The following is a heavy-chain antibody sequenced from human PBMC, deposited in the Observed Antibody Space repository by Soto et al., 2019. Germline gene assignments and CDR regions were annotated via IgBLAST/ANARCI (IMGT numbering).Heavy chain of an antibody. CDR3: ATDHQYDILTGLGY. J-gene: IGHJ4*02. V-gene: IGHV1-24*01. Sequence: ASVKVSCKVSGYTLTELSMHWVRQAPGKGLEWMGGFDPEDGETIYAQKFQGRVTMTEDTSTDTAYMELSSLRSEDTAVYYCATDHQYDILTGLGYWGQGTLVTVSS. CDR1: GYTLTELS. CDR2: FDPEDGET. D-gene: IGHD3-9*01.